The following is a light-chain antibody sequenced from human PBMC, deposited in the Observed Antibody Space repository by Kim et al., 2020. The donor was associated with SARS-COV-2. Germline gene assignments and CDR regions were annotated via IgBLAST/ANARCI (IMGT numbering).Light chain of an antibody. J-gene: IGKJ2*01. CDR3: QQSNTYPYT. CDR1: QDIKKW. V-gene: IGKV1D-12*01. CDR2: HAS. Sequence: SGSLGDQVTNKCREDQDIKKWLAWYQQKPGTAPKHLIYHASSLQSGVPSRFSGSGSGTDFTLSISSLQPEDFATYYCQQSNTYPYTFGQGTKLEI.